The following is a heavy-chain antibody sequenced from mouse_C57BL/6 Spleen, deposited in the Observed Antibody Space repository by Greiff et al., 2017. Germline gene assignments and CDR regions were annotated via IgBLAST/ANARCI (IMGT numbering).Heavy chain of an antibody. CDR1: GYTFTSYW. CDR3: AYYDYEDAMDY. V-gene: IGHV1-64*01. D-gene: IGHD2-4*01. J-gene: IGHJ4*01. Sequence: VQLRQPGAELVKPGASVKLSCKASGYTFTSYWMHWVKQRPGQGLEWIGMIHPNSGSTNYNEKFKSKATLTVDKSSSTAYMQLSSLTSEDSAVYYCAYYDYEDAMDYWGQGTSVTVSS. CDR2: IHPNSGST.